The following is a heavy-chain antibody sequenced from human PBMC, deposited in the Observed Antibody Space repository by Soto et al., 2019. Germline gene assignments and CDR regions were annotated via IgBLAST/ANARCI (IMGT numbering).Heavy chain of an antibody. J-gene: IGHJ5*02. D-gene: IGHD3-10*01. Sequence: GESLKISCKGSGYSFTSYWISWVRQMPGKGLEWMGRIDPSDSYTNYSPSFQGHVTIPADKSISTAYLQWSSLKASDTAMYYCARWRGDSHWFDPWGQGTLVTVSS. V-gene: IGHV5-10-1*01. CDR3: ARWRGDSHWFDP. CDR1: GYSFTSYW. CDR2: IDPSDSYT.